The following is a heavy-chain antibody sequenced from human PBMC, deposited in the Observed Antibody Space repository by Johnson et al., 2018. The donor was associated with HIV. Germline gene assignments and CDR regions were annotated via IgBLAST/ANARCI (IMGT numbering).Heavy chain of an antibody. D-gene: IGHD6-25*01. CDR3: ARAPPGGAFDI. CDR1: GFTFSSYW. CDR2: IKQDGSEK. Sequence: EVQLVESGGGLVQPGGSLRLSCAASGFTFSSYWMSWVRQAPGKGLEWVANIKQDGSEKYYVDSVKGRFTISRDNAKNSLYLQMDSLRGEDTAVYYCARAPPGGAFDIWGQGTMVTVSS. V-gene: IGHV3-7*02. J-gene: IGHJ3*02.